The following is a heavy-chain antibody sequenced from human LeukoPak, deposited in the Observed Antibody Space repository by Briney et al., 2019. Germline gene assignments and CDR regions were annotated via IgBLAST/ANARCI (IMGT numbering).Heavy chain of an antibody. J-gene: IGHJ6*03. CDR3: ARVTRYYRATPDNYYYYMDV. CDR2: INHSGST. Sequence: PSETLSLTCAVYGGSFSGYYWGWIRQPPGKGLEWIGEINHSGSTNYNPSLKSRVTISVDTSKNQFSLRLSSVTAADTAVYYCARVTRYYRATPDNYYYYMDVWDKGTTVTVSS. D-gene: IGHD2/OR15-2a*01. V-gene: IGHV4-34*01. CDR1: GGSFSGYY.